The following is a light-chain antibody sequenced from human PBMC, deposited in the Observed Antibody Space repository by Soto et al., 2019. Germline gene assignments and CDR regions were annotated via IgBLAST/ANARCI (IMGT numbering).Light chain of an antibody. CDR2: AAS. CDR1: QSISKW. V-gene: IGKV1-6*01. J-gene: IGKJ1*01. CDR3: LQDYIFPWT. Sequence: IQMTQSPSTLSAXVXXXXXIXXXASQSISKWLAWYQQKPGKAPKLLIYAASSLQSGVPSRFSGSGSGTDFTLTISSLQPEDFATYYCLQDYIFPWTFGQGGNVDI.